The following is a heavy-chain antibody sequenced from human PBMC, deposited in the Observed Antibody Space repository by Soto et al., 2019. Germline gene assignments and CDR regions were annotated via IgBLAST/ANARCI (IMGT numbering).Heavy chain of an antibody. CDR3: ARALVYCSSTSCYGWDGIDI. Sequence: SETLSLTCTVSGGSISSYYWSWIRQPPGKGLEWIGYIYYSGSTNYNPSLKSRVTISVDTSKNQFSLKLSSVTAADTAVYYCARALVYCSSTSCYGWDGIDIWGQGTMVTVSS. CDR2: IYYSGST. CDR1: GGSISSYY. V-gene: IGHV4-59*08. J-gene: IGHJ3*02. D-gene: IGHD2-2*01.